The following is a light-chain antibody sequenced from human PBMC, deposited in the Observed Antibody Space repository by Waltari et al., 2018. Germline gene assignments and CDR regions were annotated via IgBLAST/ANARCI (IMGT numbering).Light chain of an antibody. V-gene: IGLV1-51*01. Sequence: QSVLTQPPSVSAAPGQKVTISCSGSSSNIGNNYVSWSQQPPGTAPKVLIYDNNKRPSGIPDRFSGSKSGTSATLGITGLQTEDEADYYCGTWDSSLSAGVFGGGTKLTVL. CDR1: SSNIGNNY. CDR2: DNN. J-gene: IGLJ2*01. CDR3: GTWDSSLSAGV.